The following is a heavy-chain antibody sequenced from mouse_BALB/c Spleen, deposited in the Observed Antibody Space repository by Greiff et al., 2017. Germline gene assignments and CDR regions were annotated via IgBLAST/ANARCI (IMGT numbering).Heavy chain of an antibody. CDR1: GFAFSSYD. D-gene: IGHD1-1*02. CDR3: ARRGGNGAWFAY. CDR2: ISSGGGST. V-gene: IGHV5-12-1*01. Sequence: EVQRVESGGGLVKPGGSLKLSCAASGFAFSSYDMSWVRQTPEKRLEWVAYISSGGGSTYYPDTVKGRFTISRDNAKNTLYLQMSSLKSEDTAMYYCARRGGNGAWFAYWGQGTLVTVSA. J-gene: IGHJ3*01.